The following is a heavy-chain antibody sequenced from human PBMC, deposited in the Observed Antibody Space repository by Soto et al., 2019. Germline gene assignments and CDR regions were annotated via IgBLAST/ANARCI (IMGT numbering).Heavy chain of an antibody. D-gene: IGHD6-19*01. CDR2: IYYSGST. CDR3: ARGQQWLKWFDP. CDR1: GGSGISGSYY. Sequence: SETLSLTCTVSGGSGISGSYYWSWIRQPPGKGLEWIGYIYYSGSTNYNPSLKSRVTISVDTSKNQFSLKLSSVTAADTAVYYCARGQQWLKWFDPWGQGTLVTVSS. J-gene: IGHJ5*02. V-gene: IGHV4-61*01.